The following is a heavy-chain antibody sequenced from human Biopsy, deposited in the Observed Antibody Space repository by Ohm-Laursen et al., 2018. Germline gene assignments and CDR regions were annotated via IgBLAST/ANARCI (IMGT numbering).Heavy chain of an antibody. J-gene: IGHJ5*02. CDR1: GYTFSSYE. Sequence: ASVKASCKTSGYTFSSYEINWVRQATGQGLEWMGWMNPDSGNTGYAQNFQGRVTMTRNTSISTAYMELSSLRSEDTAVYFCARADPPLFYYGSGSSNWFDPWGQGTLVTVSS. CDR3: ARADPPLFYYGSGSSNWFDP. V-gene: IGHV1-8*01. D-gene: IGHD3-10*01. CDR2: MNPDSGNT.